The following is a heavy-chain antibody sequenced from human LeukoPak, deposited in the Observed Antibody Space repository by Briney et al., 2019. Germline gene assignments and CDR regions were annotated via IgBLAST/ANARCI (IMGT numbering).Heavy chain of an antibody. CDR2: INPNSGGT. Sequence: ASVKVSCKASGYTFTVYYMHWVRQAPGQGLEWMGWINPNSGGTNYAQNFQGRVTMTRDTSISTAHMELSRLRSDDTAVYYCARASLYNWNDGAQLDYWGQGTLVTVSS. CDR3: ARASLYNWNDGAQLDY. J-gene: IGHJ4*02. CDR1: GYTFTVYY. D-gene: IGHD1-1*01. V-gene: IGHV1-2*02.